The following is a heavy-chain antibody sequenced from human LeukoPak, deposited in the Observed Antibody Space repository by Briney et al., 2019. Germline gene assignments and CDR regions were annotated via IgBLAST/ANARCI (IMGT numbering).Heavy chain of an antibody. CDR1: GGSISSYY. J-gene: IGHJ6*03. CDR3: ARRGGIAAAGDGDYYYYYYMDV. CDR2: IYTSGST. Sequence: SETLSLTCTVSGGSISSYYWSWIRQPPGKGLEWIGYIYTSGSTNYNPSLKSRVTISVDTSKNQFSLKLSSMTAADTAVYYCARRGGIAAAGDGDYYYYYYMDVWGKGTTVTVSS. D-gene: IGHD6-13*01. V-gene: IGHV4-4*09.